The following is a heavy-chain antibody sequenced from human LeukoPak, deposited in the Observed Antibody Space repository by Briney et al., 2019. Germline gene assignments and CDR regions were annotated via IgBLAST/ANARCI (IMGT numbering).Heavy chain of an antibody. CDR1: GFTFSSYG. V-gene: IGHV3-30*18. CDR3: AKSFYQWWQDFDY. Sequence: GRSLRLSCVAPGFTFSSYGMHWVRQAPGKGLEWVAVISYDGSNKYYADSVKGRFTISRDNSKNTLYLQMNSLRAEDTAVYYCAKSFYQWWQDFDYWGQGTLVTVSS. D-gene: IGHD2-15*01. CDR2: ISYDGSNK. J-gene: IGHJ4*02.